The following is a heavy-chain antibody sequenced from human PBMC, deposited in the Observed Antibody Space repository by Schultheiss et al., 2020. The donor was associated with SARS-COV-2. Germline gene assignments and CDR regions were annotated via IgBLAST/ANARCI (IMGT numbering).Heavy chain of an antibody. CDR3: ARGVSGYSYGKADY. Sequence: SETLSLTCAVYGGSFSGNYWSWIRQPPGKGLEWIGEINHSGSTNYNPSLKSRVTISIDTSNNQFSLKLTSVTAADTAVYYCARGVSGYSYGKADYWGQGTLVTVSS. CDR2: INHSGST. V-gene: IGHV4-34*01. CDR1: GGSFSGNY. J-gene: IGHJ4*02. D-gene: IGHD5-18*01.